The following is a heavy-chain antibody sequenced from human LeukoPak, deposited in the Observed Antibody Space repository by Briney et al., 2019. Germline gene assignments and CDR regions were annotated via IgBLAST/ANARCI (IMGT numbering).Heavy chain of an antibody. CDR2: ISAYNGNT. V-gene: IGHV1-18*01. D-gene: IGHD3-22*01. J-gene: IGHJ6*02. CDR3: ARDGYYYDSSGPDYGMDV. CDR1: GYTFTSYG. Sequence: ASVKVSCKASGYTFTSYGISWVRQAPGQGLEWMGWISAYNGNTNYAQKLQGRVTMTTDTSTSTAYMELRSLRSDDTAVYYCARDGYYYDSSGPDYGMDVWGQGTTVTVSS.